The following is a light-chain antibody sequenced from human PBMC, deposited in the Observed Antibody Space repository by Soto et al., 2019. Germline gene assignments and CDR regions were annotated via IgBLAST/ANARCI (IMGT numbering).Light chain of an antibody. CDR1: SSDVGGYNY. CDR2: EVS. Sequence: QPVLTQPASVSGSPGQSITISCTGTSSDVGGYNYVSWYQQHPGKAPKLMIYEVSNRPSGVSNRLSGSKSGNTASLTISGLQAEDEADYYCSSYTSSSSVVFGGGTKVTVL. J-gene: IGLJ2*01. CDR3: SSYTSSSSVV. V-gene: IGLV2-14*01.